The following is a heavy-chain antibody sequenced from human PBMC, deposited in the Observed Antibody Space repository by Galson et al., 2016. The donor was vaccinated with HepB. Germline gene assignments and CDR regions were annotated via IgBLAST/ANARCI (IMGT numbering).Heavy chain of an antibody. CDR3: ACGAGYYYFEY. CDR2: ISYEDGANK. Sequence: LRLSCAASGFGFINYGMHWVRQAPGKGLEWVAFISYEDGANKNYADSVKGRFTVSRDNSRDTLYLDMNNLRPEDTGHYYCACGAGYYYFEYWGRGTLVTVSS. D-gene: IGHD2-21*01. V-gene: IGHV3-30*03. J-gene: IGHJ4*02. CDR1: GFGFINYG.